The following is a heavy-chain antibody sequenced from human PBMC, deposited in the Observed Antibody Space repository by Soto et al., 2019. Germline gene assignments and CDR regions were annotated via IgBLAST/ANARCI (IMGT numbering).Heavy chain of an antibody. CDR3: ARSGYCSGGSCYLDAIDI. Sequence: QVQLQQWGAGLLKPSETLSLTCAVYGGSFSGNDWSWIRQPPGKGLEWIGEINHSGSTNYNPSLKSRVTISVDTSKNQFSLKLSSVTAADTPVYYCARSGYCSGGSCYLDAIDISGQGTMVTVSS. CDR2: INHSGST. D-gene: IGHD2-15*01. CDR1: GGSFSGND. V-gene: IGHV4-34*01. J-gene: IGHJ3*02.